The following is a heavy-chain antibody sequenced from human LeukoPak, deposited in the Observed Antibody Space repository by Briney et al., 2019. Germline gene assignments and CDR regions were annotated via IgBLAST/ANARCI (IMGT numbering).Heavy chain of an antibody. CDR2: INPNSGGT. CDR3: ARGDYGGTFRYYFDY. J-gene: IGHJ4*02. CDR1: GYTFTGYY. Sequence: ASVKVSCKASGYTFTGYYMHWVRQARGQGLEWMGWINPNSGGTNYAQKFQGRVTMTRDTSISTAYMELSRLKSDDTAVYYCARGDYGGTFRYYFDYWGQGTLVTVSS. D-gene: IGHD4-23*01. V-gene: IGHV1-2*02.